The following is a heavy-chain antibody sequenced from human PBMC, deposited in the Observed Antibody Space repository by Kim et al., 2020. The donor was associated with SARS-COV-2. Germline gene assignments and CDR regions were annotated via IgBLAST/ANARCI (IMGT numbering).Heavy chain of an antibody. CDR3: ARASVTRWLIPAEAFDI. V-gene: IGHV6-1*01. J-gene: IGHJ3*02. CDR1: GDSVSSNSAA. Sequence: SQTLSLTCAISGDSVSSNSAAWNWIRQSPSRGLEWLGRTYYRSKWYNDYAVSVKSRITINPDTSKNQFSLQLNSVTPEDTAVYYCARASVTRWLIPAEAFDIWGQGTMVTVSS. CDR2: TYYRSKWYN. D-gene: IGHD4-17*01.